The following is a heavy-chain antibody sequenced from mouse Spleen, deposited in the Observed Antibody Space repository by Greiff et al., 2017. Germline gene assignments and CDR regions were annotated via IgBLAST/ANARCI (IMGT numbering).Heavy chain of an antibody. J-gene: IGHJ4*01. CDR3: ARSRDGSSFLPMDY. CDR1: GYTFTSYW. CDR2: INPSNGRT. V-gene: IGHV1S81*02. Sequence: VQLQQPGAELVKPGASVKLSCKASGYTFTSYWMHWVKQRPGQGLEWIGEINPSNGRTNYNEKFKSKATLTVDKSSSTAYMQLSSLTSEDSAVYYCARSRDGSSFLPMDYWGQGTSVTVSS. D-gene: IGHD1-1*01.